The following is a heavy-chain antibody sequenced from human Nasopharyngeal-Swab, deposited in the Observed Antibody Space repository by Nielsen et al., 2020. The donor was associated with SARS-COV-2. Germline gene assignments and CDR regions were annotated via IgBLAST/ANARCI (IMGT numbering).Heavy chain of an antibody. D-gene: IGHD2-2*01. J-gene: IGHJ4*02. CDR2: IYYSGST. CDR1: GGSFSSAGYF. Sequence: SETLSLTCTVSGGSFSSAGYFWTWIRQHPGKGLEWIGYIYYSGSTYYNPSLKSRVTISVDTSKNHFSLKLSSVTAADTAVYFCARSMYCSSTSCRYYFDYWGQETLVTVSS. V-gene: IGHV4-31*03. CDR3: ARSMYCSSTSCRYYFDY.